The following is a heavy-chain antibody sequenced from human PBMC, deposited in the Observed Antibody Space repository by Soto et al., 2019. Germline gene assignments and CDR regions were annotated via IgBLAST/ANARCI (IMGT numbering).Heavy chain of an antibody. V-gene: IGHV5-51*01. CDR2: IYPGDSDT. CDR1: GYSFTSYW. J-gene: IGHJ6*02. CDR3: ARLGSSSWSPGFYYGMDV. D-gene: IGHD6-13*01. Sequence: PGESRKISCKGSGYSFTSYWIGWVRQMPGKGLEWMGIIYPGDSDTRYSPSFQGQVTISADKSISTAYLQWSSLKASDTAMYYCARLGSSSWSPGFYYGMDVWGQGTTVTVSS.